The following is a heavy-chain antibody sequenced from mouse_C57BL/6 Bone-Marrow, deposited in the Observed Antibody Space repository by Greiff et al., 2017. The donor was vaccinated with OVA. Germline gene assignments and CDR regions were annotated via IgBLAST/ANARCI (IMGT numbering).Heavy chain of an antibody. CDR1: GFTFSSYG. CDR2: ISSGGSYT. J-gene: IGHJ4*01. CDR3: ARHWHYYGSSPYAMDY. V-gene: IGHV5-6*01. Sequence: EVKVVESGGDLVKPGGSLKLSCAASGFTFSSYGMSWVRQTPDKRLEWVATISSGGSYTYYPDSVKGRFTISRDNAKNTLYLQMSSLKSDDTAMYYCARHWHYYGSSPYAMDYWGQGTSVTVSS. D-gene: IGHD1-1*01.